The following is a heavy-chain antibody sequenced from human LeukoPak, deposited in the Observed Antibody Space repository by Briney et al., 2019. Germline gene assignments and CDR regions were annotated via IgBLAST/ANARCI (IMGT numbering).Heavy chain of an antibody. CDR1: GGTFSSYA. CDR3: ARDQTYYGSGSDAFDI. D-gene: IGHD3-10*01. CDR2: IIPIFGTA. Sequence: SVKVSCKASGGTFSSYAISWVRQAPGQGLGWMGGIIPIFGTANYAQKFQGRVTITADKSTSTAYMELSSLRSEDTAVYYCARDQTYYGSGSDAFDIWGQGTMVTVSS. V-gene: IGHV1-69*06. J-gene: IGHJ3*02.